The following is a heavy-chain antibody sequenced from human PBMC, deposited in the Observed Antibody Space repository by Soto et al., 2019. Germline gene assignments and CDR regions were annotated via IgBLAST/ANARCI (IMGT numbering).Heavy chain of an antibody. Sequence: SETLSLTCTVSGDSISSGNKYWSWIRQPPGKGLEWIGYIFSSGTTYYNPSLNSRLTMSLDASQNQFSLKLNSLTDADTAVYFCARVPSPFDYYYAMDVWGQGTTVTV. V-gene: IGHV4-30-4*01. CDR3: ARVPSPFDYYYAMDV. CDR2: IFSSGTT. D-gene: IGHD3-16*01. CDR1: GDSISSGNKY. J-gene: IGHJ6*02.